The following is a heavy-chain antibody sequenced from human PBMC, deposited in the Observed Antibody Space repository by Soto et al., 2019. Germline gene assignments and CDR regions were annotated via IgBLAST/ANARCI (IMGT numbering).Heavy chain of an antibody. CDR3: ASGILVANIYYYYSMDV. CDR1: GYPFVDYL. Sequence: ASVKVSCKPSGYPFVDYLIPWVRQAPGQGLEWMGIISLRHHSTSYAQKFQYRLSVTRDPSSTTIYMDLSSLGSEDAAVYYCASGILVANIYYYYSMDVWGQGTTVTVSS. V-gene: IGHV1-46*01. CDR2: ISLRHHST. D-gene: IGHD5-12*01. J-gene: IGHJ6*02.